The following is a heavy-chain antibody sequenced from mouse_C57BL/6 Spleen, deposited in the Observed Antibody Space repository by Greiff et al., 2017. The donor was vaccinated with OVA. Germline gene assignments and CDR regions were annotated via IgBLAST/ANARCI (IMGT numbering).Heavy chain of an antibody. CDR3: ARLTGTYGYAMDY. J-gene: IGHJ4*01. D-gene: IGHD4-1*01. V-gene: IGHV1-42*01. CDR1: GYSFTGYY. Sequence: EVKLMESGPELVKPGASVKISCKASGYSFTGYYMNWVKQSPEKSLEWIGEINPSTGGTTYNQKFKAKATLTVDKSSSTAYMQLKSLTSEDSAVYYCARLTGTYGYAMDYWGQGTSVTVSS. CDR2: INPSTGGT.